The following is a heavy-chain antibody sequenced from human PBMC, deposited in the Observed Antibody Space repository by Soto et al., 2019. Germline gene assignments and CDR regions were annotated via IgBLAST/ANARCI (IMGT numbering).Heavy chain of an antibody. D-gene: IGHD1-7*01. J-gene: IGHJ6*02. Sequence: SVKVSCKASGGTFSSYAISWVRQAPGQGLEWMGGIIPIFGTANYAQKSQGRVTITADESTSTAYMELSSLRSEDTAVYYCARTETGTRDYYYYGMDAWGQGTTVTVSS. CDR3: ARTETGTRDYYYYGMDA. V-gene: IGHV1-69*13. CDR1: GGTFSSYA. CDR2: IIPIFGTA.